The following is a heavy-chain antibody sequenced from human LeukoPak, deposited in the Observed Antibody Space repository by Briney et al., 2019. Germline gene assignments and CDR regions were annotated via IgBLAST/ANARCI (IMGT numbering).Heavy chain of an antibody. CDR1: AFTFSTYG. J-gene: IGHJ4*02. CDR3: ARDRGGLPY. D-gene: IGHD5-18*01. CDR2: IWYDGSNK. V-gene: IGHV3-33*01. Sequence: PGGSLRLSCAASAFTFSTYGMHWVRQAPGKGLERVAVIWYDGSNKYYADSVKGRFTISRDNSKNTLYLQMNSLRVEDTAVYYCARDRGGLPYWGQGTLVTVSS.